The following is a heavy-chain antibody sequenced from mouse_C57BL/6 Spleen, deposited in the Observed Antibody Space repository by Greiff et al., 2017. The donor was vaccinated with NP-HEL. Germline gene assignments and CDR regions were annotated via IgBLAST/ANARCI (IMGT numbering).Heavy chain of an antibody. CDR1: GYTFTSYW. CDR3: ARSGYYDYDGGGYFDY. CDR2: IDPSDSYT. Sequence: QVQLQQPGAELVMPGASVKLSCKASGYTFTSYWMHWVKQRPGQGLEWIGEIDPSDSYTNYNQKFKGKSTLTVDKSSSAAYMQLSSLTSEDSAVYYCARSGYYDYDGGGYFDYWGQGTTLTVSS. D-gene: IGHD2-4*01. V-gene: IGHV1-69*01. J-gene: IGHJ2*01.